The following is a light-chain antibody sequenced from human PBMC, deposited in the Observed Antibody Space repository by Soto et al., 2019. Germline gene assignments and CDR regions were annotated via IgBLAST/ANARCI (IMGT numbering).Light chain of an antibody. V-gene: IGKV3-11*01. J-gene: IGKJ5*01. CDR1: QSVGSF. Sequence: EIVLTQSPATLSLSPGERATLSCRSSQSVGSFLAWYQQKPGPAPRLLIYDTSIRATGIPARFSGSGSGTGFTLTISSLEPEEFAVYYCQQRNSWPPPFTFGQGTRLEI. CDR2: DTS. CDR3: QQRNSWPPPFT.